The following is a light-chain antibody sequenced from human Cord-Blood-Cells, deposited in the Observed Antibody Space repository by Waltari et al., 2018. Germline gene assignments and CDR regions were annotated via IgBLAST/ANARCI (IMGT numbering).Light chain of an antibody. CDR1: SSVLYSSNNKNY. CDR3: QQYYSTPPT. Sequence: DIVMTQSPYSLAASLGERATINFKASSSVLYSSNNKNYLAWYQQKPGQPPKLLIYWASTRESGVPDRFSGSGSGTDFTLTISSLQAEDVAVYYCQQYYSTPPTFGQGTKVEIK. J-gene: IGKJ1*01. CDR2: WAS. V-gene: IGKV4-1*01.